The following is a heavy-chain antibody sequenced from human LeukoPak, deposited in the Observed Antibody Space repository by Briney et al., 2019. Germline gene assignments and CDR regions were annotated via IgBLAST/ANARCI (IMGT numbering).Heavy chain of an antibody. D-gene: IGHD3-22*01. CDR3: ARGAWDSSGYYVYYFDY. V-gene: IGHV4-4*07. CDR2: IYTSGST. J-gene: IGHJ4*02. Sequence: SETLSLPRTVSGGSLSSHYWGWIRQPAGEGLEWVGRIYTSGSTNYNPSLKSRVTMSVDTSKNQFSLKLSSVTAADTAVYYCARGAWDSSGYYVYYFDYWGQGTLVTVSS. CDR1: GGSLSSHY.